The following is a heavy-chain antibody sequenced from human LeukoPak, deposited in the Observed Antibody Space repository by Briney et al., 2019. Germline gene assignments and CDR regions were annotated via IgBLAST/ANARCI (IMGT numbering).Heavy chain of an antibody. CDR2: IVVGSGNT. V-gene: IGHV1-58*01. D-gene: IGHD2-2*01. Sequence: ASVKVSCKASGFTFTSSAVQWVRQARGQRLEWIGWIVVGSGNTNYAQKFQERVTITRDMSTSTAYMELSSLRSEDTAVYYCAADPQPSTPLYYYYYYYMDVWGKGTTVTVSS. J-gene: IGHJ6*03. CDR1: GFTFTSSA. CDR3: AADPQPSTPLYYYYYYYMDV.